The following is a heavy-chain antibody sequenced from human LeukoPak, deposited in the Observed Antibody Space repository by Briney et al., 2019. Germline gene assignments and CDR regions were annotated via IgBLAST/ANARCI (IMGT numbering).Heavy chain of an antibody. D-gene: IGHD3-10*01. V-gene: IGHV3-15*01. CDR1: GFTFSNAW. J-gene: IGHJ6*03. CDR2: IKSKTDGGTT. Sequence: GGSLRLSCAASGFTFSNAWMSWVRQAPGKGLEWVGRIKSKTDGGTTDYAAPVKGRFTISRDDSKNTLYLQMNSLKTEDTAVYYCTTGITMVRGVKESDYYYYMDVWGKGTTVTVSS. CDR3: TTGITMVRGVKESDYYYYMDV.